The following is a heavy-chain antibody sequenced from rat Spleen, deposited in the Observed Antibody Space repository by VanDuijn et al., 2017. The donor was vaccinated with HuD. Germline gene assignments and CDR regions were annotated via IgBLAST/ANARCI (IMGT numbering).Heavy chain of an antibody. V-gene: IGHV5-25*01. CDR3: ARHGIYNNYGWFAY. CDR2: ISYDGGKI. CDR1: GFTFSSFG. D-gene: IGHD1-10*01. Sequence: EVQLVESGGGLVQPGRSMKLSCAASGFTFSSFGMAWVRQAPKKGLDWVAYISYDGGKIFYRDSVKGRFTISRDNAKSTLYLQMDGLRSEDTATYYCARHGIYNNYGWFAYWGQGTLVTVSS. J-gene: IGHJ3*01.